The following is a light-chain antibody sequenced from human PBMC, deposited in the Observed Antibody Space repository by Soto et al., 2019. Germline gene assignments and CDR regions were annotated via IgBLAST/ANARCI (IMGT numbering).Light chain of an antibody. Sequence: DIQMTQSPSSLSASVGDRVTITCQASQDISYYLNWYQQIPGKAPKLLIYDASNLQTGVPSRFSGSGSGTDFTFTISSLPPEAIATYYCQQYANLSLTFGGGIKVEIK. J-gene: IGKJ4*01. CDR3: QQYANLSLT. CDR1: QDISYY. CDR2: DAS. V-gene: IGKV1-33*01.